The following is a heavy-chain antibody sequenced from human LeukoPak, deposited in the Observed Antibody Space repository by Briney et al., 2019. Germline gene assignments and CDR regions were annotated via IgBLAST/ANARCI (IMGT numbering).Heavy chain of an antibody. J-gene: IGHJ3*01. CDR2: INHSRST. CDR1: GGSFSGYY. Sequence: PSETLSLTCAVHGGSFSGYYWSWIRQPPGKGLEWIGEINHSRSTNYNPSLKSRVTISVDTSKNQLSLQLTSVTAADTAIYICAGNPTTSLLRGHAVDLWGQGTMVTVSS. D-gene: IGHD1-14*01. CDR3: AGNPTTSLLRGHAVDL. V-gene: IGHV4-34*01.